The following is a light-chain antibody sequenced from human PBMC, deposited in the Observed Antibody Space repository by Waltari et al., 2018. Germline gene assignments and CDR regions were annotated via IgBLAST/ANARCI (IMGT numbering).Light chain of an antibody. CDR3: QQTYSTPLT. CDR2: HAS. CDR1: HNISNF. V-gene: IGKV1-39*01. J-gene: IGKJ4*01. Sequence: DIQMTQSPSSLSASVGDRVAIYCRSSHNISNFLNWYQQKIGTPPNFLMSHASKLESGVPSRFSGSASGTDFTLTISSVQPADFATYYCQQTYSTPLTFGGGTKLETK.